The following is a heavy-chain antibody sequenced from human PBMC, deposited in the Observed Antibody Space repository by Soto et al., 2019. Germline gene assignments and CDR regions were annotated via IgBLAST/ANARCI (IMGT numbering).Heavy chain of an antibody. D-gene: IGHD4-4*01. CDR2: ISGSGGSS. V-gene: IGHV3-23*01. Sequence: GGSLRLSCEASGFSFSSYAMIWVRQAPGKGLEWVSVISGSGGSSYFADSVKGRFTISRDNSKNMLYLEMSSLRAEDTAIYFCAKGSIEYSAAIDYWGQGTLVTVSS. J-gene: IGHJ4*02. CDR3: AKGSIEYSAAIDY. CDR1: GFSFSSYA.